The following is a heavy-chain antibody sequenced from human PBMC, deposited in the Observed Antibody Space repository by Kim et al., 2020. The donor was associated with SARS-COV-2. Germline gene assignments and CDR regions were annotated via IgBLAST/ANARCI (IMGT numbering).Heavy chain of an antibody. CDR2: GST. Sequence: GSTYYNPSLKGGVTISVDASKSQFSVKLSSVTGADTAVYCCAGAEYAFDIWGQGTMVTVSS. CDR3: AGAEYAFDI. V-gene: IGHV4-39*07. J-gene: IGHJ3*02.